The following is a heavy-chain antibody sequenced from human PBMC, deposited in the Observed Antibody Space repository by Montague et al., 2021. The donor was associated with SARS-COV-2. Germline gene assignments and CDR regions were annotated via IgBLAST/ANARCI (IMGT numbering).Heavy chain of an antibody. D-gene: IGHD3-9*01. J-gene: IGHJ3*02. CDR3: ARGRPVQGSFRHFDSISSGALDI. CDR2: INQGGAP. V-gene: IGHV4-39*01. CDR1: ISSSRYY. Sequence: SETLSLTCTVSISSSRYYWGWIRQSPGKGLEWIGEINQGGAPNYTPSLKSRVTISLDTSKKQISLKLNSVTVADTAVFFCARGRPVQGSFRHFDSISSGALDIWAQGSLVIVSS.